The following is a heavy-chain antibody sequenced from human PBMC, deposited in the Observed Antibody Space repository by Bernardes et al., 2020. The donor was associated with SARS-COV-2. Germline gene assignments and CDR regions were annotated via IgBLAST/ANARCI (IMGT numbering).Heavy chain of an antibody. Sequence: SETLSLTCAVSGGSISSSNWWSWVRQPPGKGLEWIGEIYHSGSTIYNPSLKSRVTISLDKSKNQFSLKLSSVTAADTAVYYCASILGPGGSYFLYWGQGTLVTVSS. J-gene: IGHJ4*02. V-gene: IGHV4-4*02. D-gene: IGHD1-26*01. CDR1: GGSISSSNW. CDR2: IYHSGST. CDR3: ASILGPGGSYFLY.